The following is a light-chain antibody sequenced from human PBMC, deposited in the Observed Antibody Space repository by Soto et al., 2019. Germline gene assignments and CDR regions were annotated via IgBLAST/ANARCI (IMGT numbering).Light chain of an antibody. CDR1: SSDIGGYNY. CDR3: SSYTSSSTFYV. CDR2: DVN. Sequence: QSALTQPASVSGSPGQSITISCTGTSSDIGGYNYVSWYQHHPGKAPKFMIYDVNNRPSGVSNRFSGSKSGNTASLTISGLQPEDEADYYCSSYTSSSTFYVFGTGTKLTVL. J-gene: IGLJ1*01. V-gene: IGLV2-14*03.